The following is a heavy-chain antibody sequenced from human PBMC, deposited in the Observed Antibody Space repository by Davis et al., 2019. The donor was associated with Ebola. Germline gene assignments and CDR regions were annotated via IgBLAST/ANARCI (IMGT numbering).Heavy chain of an antibody. CDR1: GYTFTSCS. D-gene: IGHD1-26*01. V-gene: IGHV1-8*02. CDR2: MNPNSGNA. J-gene: IGHJ4*02. CDR3: ARGPIMSGSSSNY. Sequence: ASVKVSCKASGYTFTSCSMHWVRQAPGQGLEWMGWMNPNSGNAGYAHKFQGRVTMTRNTSISTAYMELSSLTSEDTAVYYCARGPIMSGSSSNYWGQGTLVTVSS.